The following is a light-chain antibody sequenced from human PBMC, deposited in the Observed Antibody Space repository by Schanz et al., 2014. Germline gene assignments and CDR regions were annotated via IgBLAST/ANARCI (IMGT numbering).Light chain of an antibody. Sequence: QSALTQPASVSGSPGQSITISCTGTSSDVGGYDFVSWYQQHPGKAPKLMIYDVSARPSGVSNRFSGSRSGNTASLTISGLQAEDEADYYCCSYAGSINLGVFGGGTKLT. CDR2: DVS. J-gene: IGLJ2*01. V-gene: IGLV2-23*02. CDR1: SSDVGGYDF. CDR3: CSYAGSINLGV.